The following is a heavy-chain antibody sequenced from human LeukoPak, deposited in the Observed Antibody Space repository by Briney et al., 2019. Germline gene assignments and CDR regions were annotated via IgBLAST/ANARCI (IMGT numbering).Heavy chain of an antibody. D-gene: IGHD3-3*01. J-gene: IGHJ5*02. V-gene: IGHV3-30-3*01. CDR3: ARDFGVIRRS. CDR1: GFSVRDYA. CDR2: MSHEETYK. Sequence: PGGSLRLSCAASGFSVRDYAMHWVRQAPGKGLEWVAVMSHEETYKNHAEAVKGRFTISRDDSKNTLFLQMSSLRPEDTAVHYCARDFGVIRRSWGQGTLVSVSS.